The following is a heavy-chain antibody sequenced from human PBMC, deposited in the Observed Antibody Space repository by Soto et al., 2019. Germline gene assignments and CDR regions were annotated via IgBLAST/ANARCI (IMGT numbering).Heavy chain of an antibody. V-gene: IGHV5-51*01. CDR2: IYPGDSDT. CDR1: GYRFPSYW. J-gene: IGHJ6*03. Sequence: PGAAPKICCKGSGYRFPSYWIGWVRQMPGKGLEWMGIIYPGDSDTRYSPSFQGQVTISADKSISTAYLQWSSLKASDTAMYYCARVVVVAATRGSGPGYYYYMDVRGKGTTVTVSS. D-gene: IGHD2-15*01. CDR3: ARVVVVAATRGSGPGYYYYMDV.